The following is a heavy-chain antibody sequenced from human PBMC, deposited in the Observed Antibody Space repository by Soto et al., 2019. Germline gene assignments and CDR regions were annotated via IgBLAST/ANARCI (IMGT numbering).Heavy chain of an antibody. V-gene: IGHV1-18*01. J-gene: IGHJ1*01. CDR3: AREGSGWDFAN. D-gene: IGHD6-19*01. Sequence: GASVKVSCKASGDSFTTYPMTWVRQAPGQGLEWLGWVSTYNGNTNYAQGLQGRVSMTTDTSTSTAYLELRNLRSDDTAVYYCAREGSGWDFANWGQGTPVTVSS. CDR2: VSTYNGNT. CDR1: GDSFTTYP.